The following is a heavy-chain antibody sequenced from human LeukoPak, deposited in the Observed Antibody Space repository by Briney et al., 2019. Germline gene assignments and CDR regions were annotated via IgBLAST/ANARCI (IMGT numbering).Heavy chain of an antibody. D-gene: IGHD3-10*01. CDR2: ISRSGNYI. J-gene: IGHJ4*02. V-gene: IGHV3-21*01. Sequence: GGSLRLSCTAAGFTFNNYAMSWVRQAPGKGLEWVSSISRSGNYIYYADSVKGRFTISRDNAKNSLYLQMDSPRAEDTAVYYCARDFFGSGSPVDYWGQGTLVTVSS. CDR3: ARDFFGSGSPVDY. CDR1: GFTFNNYA.